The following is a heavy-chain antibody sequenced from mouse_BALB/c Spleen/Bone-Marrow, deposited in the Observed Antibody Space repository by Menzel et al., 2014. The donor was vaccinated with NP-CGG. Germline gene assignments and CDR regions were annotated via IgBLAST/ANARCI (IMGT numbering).Heavy chain of an antibody. Sequence: EVQLQQSGGGLVQPGESLKLSCESNEYEFPSHDMSWVRETPEKRLELVAAINSDGGSTYYPDTMERRFIISRDNSKKTLYLQMSSLRSEDTAFYYCARHGDYYGSSLFAYWGQGTLVTVSA. D-gene: IGHD1-1*01. J-gene: IGHJ3*01. CDR1: EYEFPSHD. CDR2: INSDGGST. V-gene: IGHV5-2*01. CDR3: ARHGDYYGSSLFAY.